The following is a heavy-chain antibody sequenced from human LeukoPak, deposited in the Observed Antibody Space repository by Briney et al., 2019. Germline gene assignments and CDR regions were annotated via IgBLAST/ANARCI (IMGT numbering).Heavy chain of an antibody. CDR1: GYTFTSYY. J-gene: IGHJ4*02. Sequence: ASVTVSCKASGYTFTSYYMHWVRQAPGQGLEWMGIINPSGGSTSYAQKFQGRVTMTRDTSTSTVYMGLSSLRSEDTAVYYCARDPQNIAAAGTSPVYWGQGTLVTVSS. CDR2: INPSGGST. D-gene: IGHD6-13*01. V-gene: IGHV1-46*01. CDR3: ARDPQNIAAAGTSPVY.